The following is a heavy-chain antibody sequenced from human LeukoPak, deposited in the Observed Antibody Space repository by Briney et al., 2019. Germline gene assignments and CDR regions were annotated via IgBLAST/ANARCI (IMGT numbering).Heavy chain of an antibody. CDR2: ISSSSSYI. D-gene: IGHD6-13*01. J-gene: IGHJ6*02. CDR3: ARVEAAAGLSGAYYYYGMDV. CDR1: GFTFSSYS. V-gene: IGHV3-21*01. Sequence: GGSLRLSCAASGFTFSSYSMNWVRQAPGKGLEWVSSISSSSSYIYYADSVKGRFTISRDNAKNSLYLQMNSLRAEDTAVYYCARVEAAAGLSGAYYYYGMDVWGQGITVTVSS.